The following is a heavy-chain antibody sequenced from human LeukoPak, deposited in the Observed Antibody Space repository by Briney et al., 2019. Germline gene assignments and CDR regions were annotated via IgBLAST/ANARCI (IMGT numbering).Heavy chain of an antibody. CDR1: GYTFTDYD. V-gene: IGHV1-8*03. J-gene: IGHJ3*01. Sequence: AAVQVSCMTSGYTFTDYDVHWVRQAPAQGREGMGWINPNSATTNYSQRLQGRVSFTRDTSLCVVYMGLSSVTSEDADVYFCARGDFSVSKTGFDVWGQGTLVAVSS. CDR3: ARGDFSVSKTGFDV. D-gene: IGHD2-8*01. CDR2: INPNSATT.